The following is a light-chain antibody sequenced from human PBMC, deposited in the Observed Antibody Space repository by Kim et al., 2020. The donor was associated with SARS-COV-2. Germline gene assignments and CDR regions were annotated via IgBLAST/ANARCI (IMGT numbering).Light chain of an antibody. Sequence: EIVLTQSPGTLSLSPGERATVSCRTSQSVNSAYLAWYQQKPGQAPRLLIYGASNRATGIPDRFSGSGSGTDFTLTISGLEPEDFAVYYCHQYVSSPPTFGGGTKVDIK. CDR1: QSVNSAY. V-gene: IGKV3-20*01. CDR3: HQYVSSPPT. CDR2: GAS. J-gene: IGKJ4*01.